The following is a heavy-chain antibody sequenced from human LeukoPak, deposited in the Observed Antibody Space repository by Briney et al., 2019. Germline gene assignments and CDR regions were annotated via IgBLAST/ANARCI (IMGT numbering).Heavy chain of an antibody. CDR3: AELGITMIGGV. CDR1: GFTFSSYG. CDR2: ISGSGGST. D-gene: IGHD3-10*02. Sequence: GGTLRLSCAASGFTFSSYGMRWVRQAPGKGLEWVSAISGSGGSTYYADSVKGRFTISRDNSKNTLYLQMNSLRAEDTAVYYCAELGITMIGGVWGKGTTVTISS. J-gene: IGHJ6*04. V-gene: IGHV3-23*01.